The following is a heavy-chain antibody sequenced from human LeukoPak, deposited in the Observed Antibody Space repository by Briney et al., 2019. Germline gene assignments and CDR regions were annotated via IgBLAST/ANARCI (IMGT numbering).Heavy chain of an antibody. J-gene: IGHJ4*02. V-gene: IGHV4-39*07. CDR3: ARVHSGYYYDSSGYYYFDY. CDR2: IYYSGST. D-gene: IGHD3-22*01. Sequence: PSETLSLTCTVSGGSNSSSSYYWGWIRQPPGKGLEWIGSIYYSGSTYYNPSLKSRVTISVDTSKNQFSLKLSSVTAADTAVYYCARVHSGYYYDSSGYYYFDYWGQGTLVTVSS. CDR1: GGSNSSSSYY.